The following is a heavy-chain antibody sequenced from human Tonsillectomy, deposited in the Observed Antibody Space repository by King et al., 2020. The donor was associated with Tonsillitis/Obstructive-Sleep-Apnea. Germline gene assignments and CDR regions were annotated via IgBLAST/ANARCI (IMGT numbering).Heavy chain of an antibody. CDR3: VRENYGHTDNFDN. V-gene: IGHV3-74*01. D-gene: IGHD4-17*01. CDR2: IKTNGRTP. J-gene: IGHJ3*02. CDR1: EFTFGSHW. Sequence: VQLVESGGGLVQPGGSLRLSCVASEFTFGSHWMHWVRQAPGKGLVWVSRIKTNGRTPGYADSVKGRFTISRDNAKSTLYLQMNSLRADDTAVYYCVRENYGHTDNFDNW.